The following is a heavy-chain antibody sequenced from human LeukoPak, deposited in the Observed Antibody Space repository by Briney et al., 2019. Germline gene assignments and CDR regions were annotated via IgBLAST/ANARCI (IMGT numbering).Heavy chain of an antibody. J-gene: IGHJ6*02. Sequence: ASVKVSCKASGYTFTGYYMHWVRQAPGQGLEWMGWINPNSGGTNYALKFQGRVTMTRDTSTSTAFVELIRLRSDDTAVYYCARGGPYCAGGSCLDYFYYGLDVWGQGTTITVSS. V-gene: IGHV1-2*02. D-gene: IGHD2-15*01. CDR3: ARGGPYCAGGSCLDYFYYGLDV. CDR2: INPNSGGT. CDR1: GYTFTGYY.